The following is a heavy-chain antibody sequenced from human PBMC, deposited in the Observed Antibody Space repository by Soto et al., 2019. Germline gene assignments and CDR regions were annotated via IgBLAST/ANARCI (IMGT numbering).Heavy chain of an antibody. D-gene: IGHD6-19*01. CDR1: GDSINSTKW. Sequence: QVQLQESGPGLVKPSGTLSLTCAVSGDSINSTKWWSWVRQPPGKGLEWIGEIYRSGSTNYNPSLKSRVPXXAXKXXNQLSLKLSSVTAADTAVYYCARDPRIVVAGYFDYWGQGTLVTVSS. CDR2: IYRSGST. J-gene: IGHJ4*02. CDR3: ARDPRIVVAGYFDY. V-gene: IGHV4-4*02.